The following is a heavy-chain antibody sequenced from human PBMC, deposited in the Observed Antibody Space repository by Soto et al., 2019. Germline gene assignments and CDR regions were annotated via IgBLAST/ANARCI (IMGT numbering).Heavy chain of an antibody. J-gene: IGHJ6*02. D-gene: IGHD6-19*01. CDR3: ARGIEGWYQGRYYYGMDV. CDR1: GGSVSSGSYY. V-gene: IGHV4-61*01. CDR2: IYYSGST. Sequence: QVQLQESGPGLVKPSETLSLTCTVSGGSVSSGSYYWSWIRQPPGKGLEWIGYIYYSGSTNYNPSPQSRVSISVDTSKNQFPLKLSSVTAADTAVYYCARGIEGWYQGRYYYGMDVWGQGTTVTVSS.